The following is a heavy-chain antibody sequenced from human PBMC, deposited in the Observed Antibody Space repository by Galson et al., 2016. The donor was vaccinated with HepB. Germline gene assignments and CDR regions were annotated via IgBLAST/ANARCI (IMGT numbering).Heavy chain of an antibody. CDR1: GYTFTSYY. Sequence: SVKVSCKASGYTFTSYYMHWVRQAPGQGLEWMGIINPSGGSTSYAQKFQGRVTMTRDTSTSTVYMELSSLRSEDTAVYYCARDYGWNYGLSWFDPWGQGTRVTVSS. CDR2: INPSGGST. CDR3: ARDYGWNYGLSWFDP. D-gene: IGHD1-7*01. J-gene: IGHJ5*02. V-gene: IGHV1-46*01.